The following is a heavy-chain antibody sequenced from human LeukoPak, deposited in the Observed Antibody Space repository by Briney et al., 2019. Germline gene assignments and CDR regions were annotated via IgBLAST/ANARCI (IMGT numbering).Heavy chain of an antibody. CDR2: ISAYNGNT. CDR3: ARDQVSGYSSGWYLDY. Sequence: ASVKVSCKASGYTFTSYGISWVRQAPGQGLEWMGWISAYNGNTNYAQKLQGRVTMTTDTSTSTAYMELRSLRSDDTAVYYCARDQVSGYSSGWYLDYWGQGTLVTVSS. D-gene: IGHD6-19*01. J-gene: IGHJ4*02. V-gene: IGHV1-18*01. CDR1: GYTFTSYG.